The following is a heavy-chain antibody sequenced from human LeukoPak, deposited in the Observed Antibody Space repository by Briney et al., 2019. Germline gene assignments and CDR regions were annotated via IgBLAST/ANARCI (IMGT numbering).Heavy chain of an antibody. V-gene: IGHV3-30-3*01. Sequence: GGSLRLSCAASGFTFSSYAMHWVRQAPGKGLEWVAVISYDGSNKYYADSVKGRFTISRDNPKNTLYLQMNSLRAEDTAVYYCARDPYSSSWYYFDYWGQGTLVTVSS. CDR1: GFTFSSYA. CDR2: ISYDGSNK. J-gene: IGHJ4*02. CDR3: ARDPYSSSWYYFDY. D-gene: IGHD6-13*01.